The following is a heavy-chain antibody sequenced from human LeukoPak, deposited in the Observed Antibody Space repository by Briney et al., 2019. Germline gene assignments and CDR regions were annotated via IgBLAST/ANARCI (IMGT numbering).Heavy chain of an antibody. CDR3: ARDRTSTFDY. D-gene: IGHD1-1*01. CDR2: MYRSGST. J-gene: IGHJ4*02. Sequence: SETLSLTCNVSGYLISSGYFWGWIRQPPGKGLEWIASMYRSGSTYYNPSLKSRVTISVDTSKNQFSLKLRSVAAADTAVYYCARDRTSTFDYWGQGTLVTVSS. V-gene: IGHV4-38-2*02. CDR1: GYLISSGYF.